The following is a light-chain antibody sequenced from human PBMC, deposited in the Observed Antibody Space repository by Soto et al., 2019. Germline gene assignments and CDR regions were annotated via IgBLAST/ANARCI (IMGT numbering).Light chain of an antibody. V-gene: IGLV1-51*01. CDR1: SSNIGNNY. CDR3: GTWDSSLSSVV. Sequence: QSALTQPPSVSAAPGQKVTISCSGSSSNIGNNYVSWYQQFPGTAPKLLIYDKNNRPSGIPDRFSGSKSGTSASLGITGLQTGDEADYYCGTWDSSLSSVVFGGGTKLTVL. J-gene: IGLJ2*01. CDR2: DKN.